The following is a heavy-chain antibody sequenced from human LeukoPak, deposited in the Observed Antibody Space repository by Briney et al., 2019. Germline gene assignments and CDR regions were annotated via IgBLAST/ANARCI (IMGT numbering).Heavy chain of an antibody. Sequence: PGESLRLSCAASGFTFDDYAMNWVRQVPGGGLEWVSGINWNGRITEYADSVKDRFTISRQNTKNSLYLYMNNLGGEDTALYFCARGSVQLWLRDTHYYMDVWGKGTTVTVSS. V-gene: IGHV3-20*04. J-gene: IGHJ6*03. D-gene: IGHD5-18*01. CDR2: INWNGRIT. CDR3: ARGSVQLWLRDTHYYMDV. CDR1: GFTFDDYA.